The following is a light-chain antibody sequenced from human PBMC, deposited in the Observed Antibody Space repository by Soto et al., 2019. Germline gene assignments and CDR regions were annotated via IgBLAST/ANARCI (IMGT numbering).Light chain of an antibody. CDR1: QSVGNN. CDR2: GAS. V-gene: IGKV3-15*01. CDR3: QQYNKWPWT. J-gene: IGKJ1*01. Sequence: EIVMTQSPATLSVSPGERATLSCRASQSVGNNLAWFQQKPGQALRLLIYGASTRATGIPARFSGSGSWTEFSLTISSLQSEDFGIYYCQQYNKWPWTFGQGTKVEIK.